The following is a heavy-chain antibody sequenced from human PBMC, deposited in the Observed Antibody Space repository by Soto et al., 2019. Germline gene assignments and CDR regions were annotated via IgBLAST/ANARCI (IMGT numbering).Heavy chain of an antibody. V-gene: IGHV4-39*02. J-gene: IGHJ4*02. CDR2: IYYSGST. Sequence: QLQLQESGPGLVKPSETLSLTCTVSGGSISSSSYYWGWIRQPPGKGLEWIGSIYYSGSTFYSPCLRSRVTISVDTSKNQFSLRLSSVTAADTAVYYCAREYSSAPDYWGQGTLVTVSS. D-gene: IGHD6-25*01. CDR3: AREYSSAPDY. CDR1: GGSISSSSYY.